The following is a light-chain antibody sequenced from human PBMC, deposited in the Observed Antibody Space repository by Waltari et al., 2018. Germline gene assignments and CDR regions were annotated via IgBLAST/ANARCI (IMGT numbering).Light chain of an antibody. J-gene: IGKJ3*01. Sequence: IVMTPSPPSLPVTPGEPASISCRSSQSLLHGNGLNYLDWYLQKPGQSPQLLIYLGSNRASGVPDRISGSGSGTDFTLKISRVEADDVGVYYCMQALQTPFIFGPGTKLDVK. CDR3: MQALQTPFI. CDR1: QSLLHGNGLNY. CDR2: LGS. V-gene: IGKV2-28*01.